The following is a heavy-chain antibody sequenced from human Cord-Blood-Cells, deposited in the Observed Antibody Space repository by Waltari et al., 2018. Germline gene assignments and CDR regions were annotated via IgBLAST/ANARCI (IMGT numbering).Heavy chain of an antibody. CDR3: ARHVRFLEWLTNYYYYYMDV. V-gene: IGHV4-39*01. CDR2: IYYNGSN. CDR1: GGSISSSSYY. D-gene: IGHD3-3*01. J-gene: IGHJ6*03. Sequence: QLQLQESGPGLVKPSETLSITCPVSGGSISSSSYYWGWIRQPPGKGLEWIGSIYYNGSNYYNPALKSRVTISVDTSKNPFSLKLSSVTAADTAVYYCARHVRFLEWLTNYYYYYMDVWGKGTTVTVSS.